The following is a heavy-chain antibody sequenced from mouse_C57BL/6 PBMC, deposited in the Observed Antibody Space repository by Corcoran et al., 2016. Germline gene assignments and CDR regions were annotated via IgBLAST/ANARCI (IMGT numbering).Heavy chain of an antibody. CDR2: ISYDGSN. J-gene: IGHJ2*01. D-gene: IGHD3-1*01. Sequence: DVQLQESGPGLVKPSQSLSLTCSVTGYSITSGYYWNWIRQFPGNKLEWMGYISYDGSNNYNPSLKNRISITRDTSKNQFFLKLNSVTTEDTATYYGARAGALLDYWGQGTTLTVSS. CDR3: ARAGALLDY. CDR1: GYSITSGYY. V-gene: IGHV3-6*01.